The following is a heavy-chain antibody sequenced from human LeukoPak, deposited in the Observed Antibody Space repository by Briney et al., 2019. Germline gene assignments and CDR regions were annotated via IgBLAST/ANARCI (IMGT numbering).Heavy chain of an antibody. CDR2: IYDSGIT. D-gene: IGHD2-15*01. CDR1: GGSISSSRYY. J-gene: IGHJ4*02. CDR3: ARVSGYCSGGACYSRRHFDH. V-gene: IGHV4-61*05. Sequence: SETLSLTCTVSGGSISSSRYYWAWIRQPPGKGLEWIGHIYDSGITNYNPSLKSRVTISVDTFKNQFSLKLSSVTAADTAVYYCARVSGYCSGGACYSRRHFDHWGQGTLVTVSS.